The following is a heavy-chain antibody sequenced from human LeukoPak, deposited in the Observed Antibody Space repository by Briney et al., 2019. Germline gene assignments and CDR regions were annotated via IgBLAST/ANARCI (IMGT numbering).Heavy chain of an antibody. CDR1: SVSTSSFF. J-gene: IGHJ4*02. V-gene: IGHV4-59*01. CDR2: IHYSGDT. Sequence: SETLSLTCSVSSVSTSSFFWSWIRQPPGKGLEWIGSIHYSGDTKYNPSLKSRVSLSVDTSKQQFSLRLTSVTAADTAVYYCARDLELERNRWNYFESWGQGTLVTVSS. D-gene: IGHD1-1*01. CDR3: ARDLELERNRWNYFES.